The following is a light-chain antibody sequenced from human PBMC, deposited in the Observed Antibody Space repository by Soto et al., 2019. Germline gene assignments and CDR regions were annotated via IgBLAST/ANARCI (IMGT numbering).Light chain of an antibody. CDR3: QQRSNNFWT. CDR2: DAS. J-gene: IGKJ1*01. CDR1: QSISIY. V-gene: IGKV3-11*01. Sequence: EIVLTQSPATLSLSPGERATLSCRASQSISIYLAWYQQNPGQAPRLLIYDASNRATGIPARFTGSGSGTDFILTISSLEPEDFAVYYCQQRSNNFWTFGQGTKVEIK.